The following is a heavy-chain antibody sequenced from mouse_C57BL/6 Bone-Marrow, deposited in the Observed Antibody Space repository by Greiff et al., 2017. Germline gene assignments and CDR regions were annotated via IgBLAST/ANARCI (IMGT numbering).Heavy chain of an antibody. D-gene: IGHD1-1*01. CDR3: VRRGRNYYYAMDY. V-gene: IGHV10-1*01. CDR2: IRSKSNNYAT. J-gene: IGHJ4*01. CDR1: GFSFNTYA. Sequence: EVKVEESGGGLVQPKGSLKLSCAASGFSFNTYAMNWVRQAPGKGLEWVARIRSKSNNYATYYADSVKDRFTISRDDSESMLYLQMNNLKTEDTAMYYCVRRGRNYYYAMDYWGQGTSVTVSS.